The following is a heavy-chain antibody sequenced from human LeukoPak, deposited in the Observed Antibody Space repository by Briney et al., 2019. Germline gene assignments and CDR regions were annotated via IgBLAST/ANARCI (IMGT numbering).Heavy chain of an antibody. CDR2: INPNSSGT. CDR3: ARVPRGVAAGYYFDG. Sequence: GASVKVSCKASGYTFTGYYMHWVRQAPGQGLEWMGWINPNSSGTNYAQKFQGRVTMTRDTSISTAYMELSRLRSDYTAVYYCARVPRGVAAGYYFDGWGQGILVTVSS. D-gene: IGHD6-13*01. J-gene: IGHJ4*02. CDR1: GYTFTGYY. V-gene: IGHV1-2*02.